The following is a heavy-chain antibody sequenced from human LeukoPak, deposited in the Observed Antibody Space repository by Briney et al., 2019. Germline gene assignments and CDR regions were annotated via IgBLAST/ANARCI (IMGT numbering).Heavy chain of an antibody. D-gene: IGHD3-22*01. J-gene: IGHJ6*02. CDR2: ISSSSSYI. CDR1: GFTFSSYS. V-gene: IGHV3-21*01. CDR3: ARDGVTMIVVVTDHYYYYGMDV. Sequence: PGGSLRLSCAASGFTFSSYSMNWVRQAPGKGLEWVSSISSSSSYIYYADSVKGRITISRDNAKNSLYLQMNSLRAEDTAVYYCARDGVTMIVVVTDHYYYYGMDVWGQGTTVTVSS.